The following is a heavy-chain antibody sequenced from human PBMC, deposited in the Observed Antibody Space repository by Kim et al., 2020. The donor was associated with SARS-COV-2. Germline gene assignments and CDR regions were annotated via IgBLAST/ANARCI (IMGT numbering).Heavy chain of an antibody. CDR3: ATVFLRGYTGYVGF. Sequence: AAPVKGRFTISRDDSKNTLYLQMNSLKSEDTAVYYCATVFLRGYTGYVGFWGQGTLVTVSS. J-gene: IGHJ4*02. D-gene: IGHD5-12*01. V-gene: IGHV3-15*01.